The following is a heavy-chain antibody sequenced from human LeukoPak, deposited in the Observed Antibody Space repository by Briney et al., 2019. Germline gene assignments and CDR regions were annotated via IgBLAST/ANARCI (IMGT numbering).Heavy chain of an antibody. CDR2: ISAYNGNT. Sequence: ASVKVSCKATGYTFTSYGISWVRQAPGQGLEWMGWISAYNGNTNYAQKLQGRVTITTDTATSTAYMELRSLRSDDTAVYYCARRAVSKVVVPAAPYYFDYWGPGTLVTVSS. J-gene: IGHJ4*02. D-gene: IGHD2-2*01. CDR1: GYTFTSYG. V-gene: IGHV1-18*01. CDR3: ARRAVSKVVVPAAPYYFDY.